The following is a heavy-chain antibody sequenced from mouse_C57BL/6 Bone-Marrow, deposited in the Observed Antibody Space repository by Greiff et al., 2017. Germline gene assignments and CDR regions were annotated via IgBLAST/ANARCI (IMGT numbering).Heavy chain of an antibody. CDR3: ARPDCDGAWFAY. D-gene: IGHD2-4*01. V-gene: IGHV5-12*01. J-gene: IGHJ3*01. Sequence: EVKLVESGGGLVQPGGSLKLSCAASGFTFSDYYMYWVRQTPEQRLEWVGYISNGGGSTYYPDTVKGRSTLSRDNAKNTLYLQMSRLKSEDTAMKYCARPDCDGAWFAYWGQGTLVTVSA. CDR2: ISNGGGST. CDR1: GFTFSDYY.